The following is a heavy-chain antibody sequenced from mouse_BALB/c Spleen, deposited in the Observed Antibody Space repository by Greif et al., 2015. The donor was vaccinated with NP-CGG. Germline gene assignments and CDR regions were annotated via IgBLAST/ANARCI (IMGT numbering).Heavy chain of an antibody. V-gene: IGHV5-9-1*01. CDR2: ISSGGSYT. CDR3: ARRGGVVSTGTGFAY. CDR1: GFTFSSYA. D-gene: IGHD4-1*01. J-gene: IGHJ3*01. Sequence: DVKLVESGGGLVKPGGSLKLSCAASGFTFSSYAMSWVRQTPEKRLEWVATISSGGSYTYYPDSVRGRFTISRDNAKNTLYLQMSSLRSEDTAMYYCARRGGVVSTGTGFAYWGQGTLVTVSA.